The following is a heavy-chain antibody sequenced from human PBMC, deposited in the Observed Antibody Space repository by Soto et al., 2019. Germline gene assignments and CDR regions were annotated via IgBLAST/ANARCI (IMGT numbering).Heavy chain of an antibody. CDR3: ARADRTLVTSYSLDV. Sequence: SETLSLTCAVYGGSFSGYYWTWIRQPPGKGLEWIWEINHSGTINFNPSLKSLLTISLDTFKKHFSLKLSSVTDADTAAYYCARADRTLVTSYSLDVWGQGTTVTVSS. CDR1: GGSFSGYY. J-gene: IGHJ6*02. CDR2: INHSGTI. D-gene: IGHD2-21*02. V-gene: IGHV4-34*01.